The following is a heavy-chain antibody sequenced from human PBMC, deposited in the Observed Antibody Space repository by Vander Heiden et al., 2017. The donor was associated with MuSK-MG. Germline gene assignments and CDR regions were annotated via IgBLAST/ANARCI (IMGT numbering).Heavy chain of an antibody. Sequence: QVQLVESGGGVVQPGRSLRLPCAASGFSFSRYGMHWVRQAAGKGLEWVAVIWYDGSNKYYADSVKGRFTISRDNSKNTLYLQMNSLRAEDTAVYYCARALTAYWYFDLWGRGTLVTVSS. V-gene: IGHV3-33*01. J-gene: IGHJ2*01. CDR1: GFSFSRYG. D-gene: IGHD7-27*01. CDR3: ARALTAYWYFDL. CDR2: IWYDGSNK.